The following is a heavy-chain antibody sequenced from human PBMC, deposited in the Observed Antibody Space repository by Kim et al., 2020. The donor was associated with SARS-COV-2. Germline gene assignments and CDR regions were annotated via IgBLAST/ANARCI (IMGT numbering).Heavy chain of an antibody. Sequence: GGSLRLSCEASGFRFNCYWMSWVRQAPGKGPEWVCNINPDGSGTSYVDSVKGRFTVSRDNARNTLYLQMNSLTAGDTAVYSCTRPKFGSGTCNNPFAHWG. CDR2: INPDGSGT. V-gene: IGHV3-7*03. D-gene: IGHD3-10*01. CDR1: GFRFNCYW. J-gene: IGHJ1*01. CDR3: TRPKFGSGTCNNPFAH.